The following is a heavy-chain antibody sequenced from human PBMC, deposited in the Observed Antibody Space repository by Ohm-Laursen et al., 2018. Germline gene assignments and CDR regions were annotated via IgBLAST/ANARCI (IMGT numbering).Heavy chain of an antibody. Sequence: SVKVSCKASGGTFSSYAISWVRQAPGQGLEWMGWINPNSGGTNYAQKFQGRVTMTRDTSISTAYMELSRLRSDDTAVYYCARDVIVVVPAAMPTYYYYGMDVWGQGTTVTVSS. CDR3: ARDVIVVVPAAMPTYYYYGMDV. V-gene: IGHV1-2*02. J-gene: IGHJ6*02. CDR1: GGTFSSYA. CDR2: INPNSGGT. D-gene: IGHD2-2*01.